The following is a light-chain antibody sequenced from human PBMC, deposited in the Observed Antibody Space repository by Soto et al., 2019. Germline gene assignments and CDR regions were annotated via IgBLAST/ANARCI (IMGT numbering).Light chain of an antibody. Sequence: EIVLSQSPGTLSMSPVESATLSCRASQSVSSSYLAWYQQKPGQAPRLLIYGASSRATGIPDRFSGSGSGTDFTLTISRLEPEDFAVYYCQQYGSSPWTFGQGTMVDIK. J-gene: IGKJ1*01. CDR1: QSVSSSY. CDR2: GAS. V-gene: IGKV3-20*01. CDR3: QQYGSSPWT.